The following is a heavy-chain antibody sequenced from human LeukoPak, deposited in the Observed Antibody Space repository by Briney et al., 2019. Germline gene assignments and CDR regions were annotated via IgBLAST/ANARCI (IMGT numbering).Heavy chain of an antibody. CDR2: IKHKTDGGTT. V-gene: IGHV3-15*01. D-gene: IGHD4-17*01. J-gene: IGHJ4*02. CDR1: GFTFSNAW. Sequence: PGGSLRLPCAASGFTFSNAWMTWVRQAPGKGLEWVGRIKHKTDGGTTNYAAHVKGRFTISRDDSKNTLYLQMNSLKTEDTAVYYCTTDLAPPVDGDFWGRWGQGTLVAVSS. CDR3: TTDLAPPVDGDFWGR.